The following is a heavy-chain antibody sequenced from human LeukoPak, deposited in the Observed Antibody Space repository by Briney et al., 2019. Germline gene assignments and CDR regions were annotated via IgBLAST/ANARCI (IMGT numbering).Heavy chain of an antibody. Sequence: SETLSLTCAVYGGSFSGYYWSWIRQPPGKGLEWIGEINHSGSTNYNPSLKSRVTISVDTSKNQFSLKLSSVTAADTAVYYCARPLYCSSTSCSDAFDIWGQGTVVTVSS. J-gene: IGHJ3*02. D-gene: IGHD2-2*01. V-gene: IGHV4-34*01. CDR3: ARPLYCSSTSCSDAFDI. CDR1: GGSFSGYY. CDR2: INHSGST.